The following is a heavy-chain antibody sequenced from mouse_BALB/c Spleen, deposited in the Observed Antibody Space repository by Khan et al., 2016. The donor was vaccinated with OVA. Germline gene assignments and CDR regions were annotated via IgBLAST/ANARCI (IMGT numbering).Heavy chain of an antibody. CDR1: GYTFTDYN. CDR2: IYPGRNNT. CDR3: ARAWGAWFPY. Sequence: VQLQESGAELARPGASVKLSCKASGYTFTDYNINWVKQRTGQGLEWIGEIYPGRNNTYYNEKFTGMATLTADKSSSTAYMQLSSLTSEASSVYVYARAWGAWFPYWGQGTLVTVSA. J-gene: IGHJ3*01. V-gene: IGHV1-77*01.